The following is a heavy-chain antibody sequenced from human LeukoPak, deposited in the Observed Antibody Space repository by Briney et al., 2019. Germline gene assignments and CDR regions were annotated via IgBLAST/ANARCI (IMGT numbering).Heavy chain of an antibody. CDR1: GFTFSSFP. V-gene: IGHV3-23*01. CDR2: ILDSGAET. CDR3: ARDKGTDYDFWSGRDAFDI. D-gene: IGHD3-3*01. Sequence: GGSLRLSCAASGFTFSSFPMTWVRQAPGKGLEWVSAILDSGAETYYADSVKGRFTISRDNSKNMVHLQMNSLRVEDTAVYYCARDKGTDYDFWSGRDAFDIWGQGTMVTVSS. J-gene: IGHJ3*02.